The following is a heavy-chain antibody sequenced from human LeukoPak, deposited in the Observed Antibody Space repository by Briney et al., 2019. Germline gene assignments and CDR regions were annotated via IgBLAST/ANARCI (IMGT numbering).Heavy chain of an antibody. CDR3: ARELLWFGELATQNWFDP. V-gene: IGHV4-30-4*08. CDR2: IYYSGST. J-gene: IGHJ5*02. D-gene: IGHD3-10*01. CDR1: GGSISSYY. Sequence: SETLSLTCTVSGGSISSYYWSWIRQPPGKGLEWIGYIYYSGSTYYNPSLKSRVTISVDTSKNQFSLKLSSVTAADTAVYYCARELLWFGELATQNWFDPWGQGTLVTVSS.